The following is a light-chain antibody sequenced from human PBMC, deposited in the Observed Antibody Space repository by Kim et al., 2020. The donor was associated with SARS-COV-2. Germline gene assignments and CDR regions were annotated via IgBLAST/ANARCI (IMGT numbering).Light chain of an antibody. CDR3: HQRSNWPRT. Sequence: LSPVERATLPCRASQSVSSYLAWYQQKPGQAPRLVIYDASKRATGIPARFSGSGSGTDFTLTISSLEPEDFAVYYCHQRSNWPRTFGQGTKVDIK. CDR2: DAS. J-gene: IGKJ1*01. V-gene: IGKV3-11*01. CDR1: QSVSSY.